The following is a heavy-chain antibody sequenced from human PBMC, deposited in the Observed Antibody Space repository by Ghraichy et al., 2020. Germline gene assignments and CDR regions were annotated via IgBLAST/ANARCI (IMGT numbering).Heavy chain of an antibody. J-gene: IGHJ3*02. Sequence: LSLTCAASGFTFSSYSMNWVRQAPGRGLEWVSSISSSSTYIYYADSVKGRFTISRDNAKNSLYLQMNSLRAEDTAVYYCARKTGVAGTGAALDIWGQGTMVTVSS. CDR1: GFTFSSYS. CDR2: ISSSSTYI. V-gene: IGHV3-21*01. D-gene: IGHD6-13*01. CDR3: ARKTGVAGTGAALDI.